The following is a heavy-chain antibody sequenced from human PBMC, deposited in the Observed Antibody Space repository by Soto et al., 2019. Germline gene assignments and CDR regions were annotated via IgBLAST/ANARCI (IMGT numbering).Heavy chain of an antibody. D-gene: IGHD2-15*01. CDR1: GFTFSSYS. CDR3: ARDLSDCIGGSCYFKEYYYGMDV. Sequence: GGSLRLSCAASGFTFSSYSMNWVRQAPGKGLEWVSYISSSSSTIYYADSVKGRFTISRDNAKNSLYLQMNSLRDEDTAVYYCARDLSDCIGGSCYFKEYYYGMDVWGQGTTVTVSS. J-gene: IGHJ6*02. V-gene: IGHV3-48*02. CDR2: ISSSSSTI.